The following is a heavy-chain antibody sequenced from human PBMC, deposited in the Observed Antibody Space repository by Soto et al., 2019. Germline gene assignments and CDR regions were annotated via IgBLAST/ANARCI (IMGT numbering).Heavy chain of an antibody. CDR1: GGSLSGYY. Sequence: SETLSLTCAVYGGSLSGYYWSWIRQPPGKGLEWIGEINHSGSTNYNPSLKSRVTISVDTSKNQFSLKLSSVTAADTAVYYCARGHLRYYDFWSGPRSKWFDPWGQGTLGTVSS. J-gene: IGHJ5*02. D-gene: IGHD3-3*01. V-gene: IGHV4-34*01. CDR3: ARGHLRYYDFWSGPRSKWFDP. CDR2: INHSGST.